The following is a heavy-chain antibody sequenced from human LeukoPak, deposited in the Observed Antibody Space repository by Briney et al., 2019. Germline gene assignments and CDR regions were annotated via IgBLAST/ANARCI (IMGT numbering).Heavy chain of an antibody. CDR2: LRPKNGNS. CDR1: GYTYTSYD. CDR3: ATGHYGDSRHDY. Sequence: ASVKVSCKASGYTYTSYDVNWVRQAAGQGLEWIGWLRPKNGNSGYAQKFQGRATMTEDTSADTAYMELSSLRSEDTAVYYCATGHYGDSRHDYWGQGTLVTVSS. J-gene: IGHJ4*02. D-gene: IGHD4-17*01. V-gene: IGHV1-8*01.